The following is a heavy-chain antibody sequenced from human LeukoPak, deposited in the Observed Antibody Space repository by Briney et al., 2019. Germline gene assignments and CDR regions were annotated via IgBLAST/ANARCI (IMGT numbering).Heavy chain of an antibody. J-gene: IGHJ4*02. D-gene: IGHD5-18*01. V-gene: IGHV4-59*01. CDR1: GGSINSYW. CDR2: ISYRGAT. CDR3: ARHDHGYSSGRFDL. Sequence: PSETLSLTCTVAGGSINSYWWSWIRQPPGKGLEWIAYISYRGATDYSPSLKSRATISVDTSKNQYSLKVRSVTAADTAVYYCARHDHGYSSGRFDLWGRGILVTVSS.